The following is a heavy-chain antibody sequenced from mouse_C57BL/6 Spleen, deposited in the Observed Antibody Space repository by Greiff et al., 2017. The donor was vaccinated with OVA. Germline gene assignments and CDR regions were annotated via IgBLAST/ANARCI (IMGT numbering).Heavy chain of an antibody. D-gene: IGHD4-1*01. J-gene: IGHJ2*01. CDR1: GFTFSDYG. CDR2: ISSGSSTI. Sequence: VQLKESGGGLVKPGGSLKLSCAASGFTFSDYGMHWVRQAPEKGLEWVAYISSGSSTIYYADTVKGRFTISRDNAKNTLFLQMTSLRSEDTAMYYCARTNRDYFDYWGQGTTLTVSS. CDR3: ARTNRDYFDY. V-gene: IGHV5-17*01.